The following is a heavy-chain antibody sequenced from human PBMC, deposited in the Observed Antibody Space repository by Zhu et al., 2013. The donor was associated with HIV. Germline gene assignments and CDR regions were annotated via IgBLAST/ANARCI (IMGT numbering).Heavy chain of an antibody. CDR2: ISAYNGNT. V-gene: IGHV1-18*01. CDR3: ARDVDIVVVPAANDAFDI. CDR1: GYTLTSYG. Sequence: QVQLVQSGAEVKKPGASVKVSCKASGYTLTSYGISWVRQAPGQGLEWMGWISAYNGNTNYAQKLQGRVTMTTDTSTSTAYMELRSLRSDDTAVYYCARDVDIVVVPAANDAFDIWGQGTMVTVSS. J-gene: IGHJ3*02. D-gene: IGHD2-2*01.